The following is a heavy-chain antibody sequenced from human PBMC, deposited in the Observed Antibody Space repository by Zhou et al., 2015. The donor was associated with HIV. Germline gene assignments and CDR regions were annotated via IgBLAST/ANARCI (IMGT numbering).Heavy chain of an antibody. CDR3: AREGWGSWYFDL. CDR2: INPDSGGT. D-gene: IGHD7-27*01. V-gene: IGHV1-2*06. Sequence: QVQLVQSGAEVKKPGASVKVSCKASGYTFTGYYMHWVRQAPGQGLEWMGRINPDSGGTNYAQKFQGRVTMTRVTSINTAYMELSRLRSEDTAAYYCAREGWGSWYFDLWGRGTLVSVSS. CDR1: GYTFTGYY. J-gene: IGHJ2*01.